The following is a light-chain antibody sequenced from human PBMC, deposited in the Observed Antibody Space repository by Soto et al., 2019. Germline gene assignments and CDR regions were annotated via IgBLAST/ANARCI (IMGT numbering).Light chain of an antibody. Sequence: QPVLTQPPSASGTPGQRVTISCSGSNSNIGSNTVNWYQQVPGKAPKLLILSNNQRPSGVPDRFSGSKSGTSASLAISGLQSEDEADYHCSAWDDSLNGYVFGTGTKLTVL. J-gene: IGLJ1*01. CDR2: SNN. V-gene: IGLV1-44*01. CDR3: SAWDDSLNGYV. CDR1: NSNIGSNT.